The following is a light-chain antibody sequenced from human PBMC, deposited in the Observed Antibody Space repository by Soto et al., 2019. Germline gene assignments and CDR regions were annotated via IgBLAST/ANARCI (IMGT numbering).Light chain of an antibody. Sequence: QSVLTQPPSASGTPGQRVTISCSGSSSNIGSNSVNWYRQLAGTAPKLLIYSQNQRPSGVPDRFSGSKSGTSASLAISGLQSEDEADYFCAAWDDSLTGYVFGTGTKLTVL. J-gene: IGLJ1*01. CDR1: SSNIGSNS. CDR2: SQN. CDR3: AAWDDSLTGYV. V-gene: IGLV1-44*01.